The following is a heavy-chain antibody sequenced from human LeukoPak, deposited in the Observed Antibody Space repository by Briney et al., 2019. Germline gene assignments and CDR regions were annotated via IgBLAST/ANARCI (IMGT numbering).Heavy chain of an antibody. J-gene: IGHJ6*02. CDR1: GFTFDDYA. CDR2: ISGDGGST. D-gene: IGHD6-19*01. Sequence: GGSLRLSCAASGFTFDDYAVHWVRQAPGKGLEWVSLISGDGGSTYYADSVKGRFTISRDNSKNSLYLQMNSLRTEDTALYYCAKGAWEWLAPGGRMDVWGQGTTVTVSS. V-gene: IGHV3-43*02. CDR3: AKGAWEWLAPGGRMDV.